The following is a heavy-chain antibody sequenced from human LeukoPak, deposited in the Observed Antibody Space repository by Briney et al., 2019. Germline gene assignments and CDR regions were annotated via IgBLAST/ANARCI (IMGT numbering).Heavy chain of an antibody. J-gene: IGHJ4*02. D-gene: IGHD1/OR15-1a*01. V-gene: IGHV4-4*07. CDR1: GGSISSYY. CDR3: ARGEHSVDS. CDR2: IYSSGYT. Sequence: SETLSLTCTVSGGSISSYYWSWIRQPPGKGLEWIGRIYSSGYTNDNPFLKSRITMSVDMSKNQFSLRLNSVTAADTAVYYGARGEHSVDSWGQGMLVTVSS.